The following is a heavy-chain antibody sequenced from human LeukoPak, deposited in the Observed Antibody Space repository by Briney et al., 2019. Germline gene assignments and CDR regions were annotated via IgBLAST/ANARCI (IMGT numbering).Heavy chain of an antibody. V-gene: IGHV4-30-2*01. CDR3: ARSPSNCYGMDV. Sequence: SETLSLTCAVSGGSISSGGYSWSWIRQPPGKGLEWIGYIYHSGSTYYNPSLKSRVTISVDRSKDQFSLKLSSVTAADTAVYYCARSPSNCYGMDVWGQGTTVTVSS. CDR2: IYHSGST. CDR1: GGSISSGGYS. J-gene: IGHJ6*02.